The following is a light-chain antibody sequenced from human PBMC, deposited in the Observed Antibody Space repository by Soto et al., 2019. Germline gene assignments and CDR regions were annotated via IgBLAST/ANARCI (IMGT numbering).Light chain of an antibody. J-gene: IGLJ3*02. Sequence: QSALTQPASVSGSPGQSITISCSGTSRDVGAYNYVSWYQHHPGKAPKLMIYDVTRRPSGVPDRFSGSKSGNTASLTISGLQTEDEADYYCCSHAGGYTWVFGGGTKLTVL. V-gene: IGLV2-11*01. CDR2: DVT. CDR3: CSHAGGYTWV. CDR1: SRDVGAYNY.